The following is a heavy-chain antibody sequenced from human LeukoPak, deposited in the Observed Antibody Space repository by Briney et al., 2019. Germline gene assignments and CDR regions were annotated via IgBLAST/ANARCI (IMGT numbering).Heavy chain of an antibody. CDR3: TGTFITMVRVNWFDP. Sequence: PGGSLRLSCAASGFTFITYAMNWVRQAPGKGLEWVGFIRSKAYGGTTEYAASVIGRFTISRDDSKSIAYLQMNSLKTEDTAVYYCTGTFITMVRVNWFDPWGQGTLVTVSS. V-gene: IGHV3-49*04. CDR1: GFTFITYA. D-gene: IGHD3-10*01. CDR2: IRSKAYGGTT. J-gene: IGHJ5*02.